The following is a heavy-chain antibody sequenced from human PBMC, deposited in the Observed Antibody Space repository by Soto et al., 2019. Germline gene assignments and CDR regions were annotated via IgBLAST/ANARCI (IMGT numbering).Heavy chain of an antibody. CDR3: ATREDGSPWLDY. J-gene: IGHJ4*02. CDR1: GGSISSNYW. Sequence: QVQRQESGPCLVKPSGTLSLTCAVSGGSISSNYWWTWVRQPPGTGLEWIGELYQSGTTNYNASLKSRVTISVDRSKNHFSLKLSSLTAADTAVYYSATREDGSPWLDYWGQGTLVTVSS. D-gene: IGHD1-26*01. CDR2: LYQSGTT. V-gene: IGHV4-4*02.